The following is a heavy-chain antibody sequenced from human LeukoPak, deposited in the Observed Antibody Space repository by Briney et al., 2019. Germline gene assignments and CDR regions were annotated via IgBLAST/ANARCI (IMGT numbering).Heavy chain of an antibody. J-gene: IGHJ4*02. V-gene: IGHV3-49*03. D-gene: IGHD5-18*01. CDR3: TRAPSQNTAMVTPPFDY. CDR2: IRSKAYGGTT. Sequence: GGSLSLSCTASGFTFGDYAIRWFRQAPGRGLEWVGFIRSKAYGGTTEYAASVKGRFTISRDDSKSIAYLQMNSLKTEDTAVYYCTRAPSQNTAMVTPPFDYWGQGTLVTVSS. CDR1: GFTFGDYA.